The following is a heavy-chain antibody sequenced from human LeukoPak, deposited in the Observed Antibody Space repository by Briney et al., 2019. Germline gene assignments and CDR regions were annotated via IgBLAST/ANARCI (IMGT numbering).Heavy chain of an antibody. J-gene: IGHJ3*02. CDR2: IYPGDSDT. Sequence: GESLKISCKGSEYSFTSYWIGWVRQMPGKGLEWMGIIYPGDSDTKYSPSFEGQVTISADKAISTAYLQWSSLKASDTAIYYCARHWGGMRDAFNIWGQGTMVTVSS. V-gene: IGHV5-51*01. CDR1: EYSFTSYW. CDR3: ARHWGGMRDAFNI. D-gene: IGHD3-16*01.